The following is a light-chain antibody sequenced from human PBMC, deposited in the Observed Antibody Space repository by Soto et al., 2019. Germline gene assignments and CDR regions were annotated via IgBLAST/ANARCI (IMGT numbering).Light chain of an antibody. CDR1: NIGRKS. CDR3: QVWDSSSDHRV. V-gene: IGLV3-21*04. J-gene: IGLJ1*01. CDR2: YDS. Sequence: SYELTQPPSVSVAPGKTARITCGGNNIGRKSVHWYQQKPGQAPVLVIYYDSERPSGIPERFSGSNSGNTATLTISRVEAGDEADYYCQVWDSSSDHRVFGTGTKVTVL.